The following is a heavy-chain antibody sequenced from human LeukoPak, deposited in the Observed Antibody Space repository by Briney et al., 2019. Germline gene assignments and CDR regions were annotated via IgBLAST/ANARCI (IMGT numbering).Heavy chain of an antibody. Sequence: WASVKVSCKASGYTFTSYDINWVRQATGQGLEWMGWMNPNSGNTGYAQKFQGRVTMTRNTSISTAYMELSSLRSEDTAVYYCARGSERITMVRGVSSHDYWGQGTLVTVSS. V-gene: IGHV1-8*01. CDR3: ARGSERITMVRGVSSHDY. CDR1: GYTFTSYD. D-gene: IGHD3-10*01. CDR2: MNPNSGNT. J-gene: IGHJ4*02.